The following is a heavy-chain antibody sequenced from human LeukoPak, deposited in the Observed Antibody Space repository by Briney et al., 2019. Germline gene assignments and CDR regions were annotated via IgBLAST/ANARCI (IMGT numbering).Heavy chain of an antibody. V-gene: IGHV3-74*01. Sequence: GSLRLSSAASGFSFTRYRMHSIREPPRKGLEWVARVNREGTATDYTGSVKGRFTISRDNAKDTLYLQMNNLRVEDTAVYYCASPEIDYWGRGTLVTVSS. CDR2: VNREGTAT. CDR3: ASPEIDY. D-gene: IGHD1-14*01. CDR1: GFSFTRYR. J-gene: IGHJ4*02.